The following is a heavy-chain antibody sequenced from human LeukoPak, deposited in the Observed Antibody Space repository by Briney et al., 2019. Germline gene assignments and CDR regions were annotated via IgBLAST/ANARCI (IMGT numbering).Heavy chain of an antibody. CDR3: ARPHSGGYYYHYFDY. V-gene: IGHV1-2*02. CDR2: INPNSGGT. Sequence: ASVKVSCKASGYTFTGYYMHWVRQAPGQGLEWMGWINPNSGGTNYAQKFQGRVTMTRDTSISTAYMELSRLRSDDTAVYYCARPHSGGYYYHYFDYWGQGTLVTVSS. J-gene: IGHJ4*02. CDR1: GYTFTGYY. D-gene: IGHD3-22*01.